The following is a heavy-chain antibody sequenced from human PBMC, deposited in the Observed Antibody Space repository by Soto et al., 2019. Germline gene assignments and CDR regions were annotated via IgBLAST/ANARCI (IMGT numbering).Heavy chain of an antibody. CDR2: AYPRGST. Sequence: SETLSLTCAVSGGYIGSGGYSWSWIRQPPGKGLEWIGTAYPRGSTYYDPSLKSRVTISLDLSKNQFSLNLNSVTAEETAVYYCARVAGSGWYDAWGQGTLVTVSS. D-gene: IGHD1-26*01. V-gene: IGHV4-30-2*01. CDR3: ARVAGSGWYDA. J-gene: IGHJ5*02. CDR1: GGYIGSGGYS.